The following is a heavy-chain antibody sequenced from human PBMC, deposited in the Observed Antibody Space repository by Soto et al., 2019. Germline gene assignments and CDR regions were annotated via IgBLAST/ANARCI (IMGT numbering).Heavy chain of an antibody. CDR1: GFTFRSYS. CDR3: ASRSIAARSYSYGIDD. J-gene: IGHJ6*02. D-gene: IGHD6-6*01. Sequence: EVQLVESGGGLVKPGGSLRLSCAASGFTFRSYSMNWVRQAPGKGLEWVSSISSSSSYIYYAYSLKGRFTISRDNAKNTLYLQKNSLRAKHPAVYYCASRSIAARSYSYGIDDWGQGTTVTVSS. V-gene: IGHV3-21*01. CDR2: ISSSSSYI.